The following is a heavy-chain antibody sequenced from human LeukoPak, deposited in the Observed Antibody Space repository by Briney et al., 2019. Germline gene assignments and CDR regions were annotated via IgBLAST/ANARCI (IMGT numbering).Heavy chain of an antibody. V-gene: IGHV3-74*01. CDR1: GFTFSTYW. CDR2: IVPDGNSV. D-gene: IGHD2-2*01. J-gene: IGHJ3*02. Sequence: GGSLRLSCAASGFTFSTYWMHWVRQAPGKGLVWVSRIVPDGNSVSHADSVRGRFSTSRDNAKNTLYLQMNSLRAEDTAVYYCAKYRNAHLAHDAFDIWGQGTMVTVSS. CDR3: AKYRNAHLAHDAFDI.